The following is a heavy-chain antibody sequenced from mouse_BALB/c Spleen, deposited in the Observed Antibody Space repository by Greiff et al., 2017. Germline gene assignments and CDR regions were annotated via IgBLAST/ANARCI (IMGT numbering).Heavy chain of an antibody. J-gene: IGHJ4*01. V-gene: IGHV5-9-4*01. D-gene: IGHD2-14*01. CDR3: ASGVRGAMDY. Sequence: EVKVVESGGGLVKPGGSLKLSCAASGFTFSSYAMSWVRQSPEKRLEWVAEISSGGSYTYYPDTVTGRFTISRDNAKNTLYLEMSSLRSEDTAMYYCASGVRGAMDYWGQGTSVTVSS. CDR1: GFTFSSYA. CDR2: ISSGGSYT.